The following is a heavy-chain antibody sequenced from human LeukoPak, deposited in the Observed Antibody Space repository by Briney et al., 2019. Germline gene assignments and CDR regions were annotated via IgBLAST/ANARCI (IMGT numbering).Heavy chain of an antibody. Sequence: ASEKVSCKASGYPFDNFGLTWVRQAPGHGLEWMGWISDYNGNTHHAQKFRDRLTLTTDTSTSTAYLELRSLKSDDTAVYYCARDSYGSSGYYYVSDYWGQGTLATVSS. J-gene: IGHJ4*02. V-gene: IGHV1-18*01. CDR3: ARDSYGSSGYYYVSDY. CDR1: GYPFDNFG. D-gene: IGHD3-22*01. CDR2: ISDYNGNT.